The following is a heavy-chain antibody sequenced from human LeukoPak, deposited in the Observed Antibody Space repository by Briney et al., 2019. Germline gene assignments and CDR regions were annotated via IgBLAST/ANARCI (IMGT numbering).Heavy chain of an antibody. V-gene: IGHV1-8*03. CDR2: MNPNSGNT. CDR1: GYTFTSYD. J-gene: IGHJ6*03. Sequence: ASVKVSCKASGYTFTSYDINWVRQATGQGLEWMGWMNPNSGNTGYAQKFQGRVTITRNTSISTAYMELSSLRSEDTAVYYCARARVVRGVLPGYYYYYMDVWGKGTTVTISS. D-gene: IGHD3-10*01. CDR3: ARARVVRGVLPGYYYYYMDV.